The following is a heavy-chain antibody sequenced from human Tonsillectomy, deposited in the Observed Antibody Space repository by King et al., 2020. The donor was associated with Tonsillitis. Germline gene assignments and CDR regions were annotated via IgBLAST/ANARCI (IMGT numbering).Heavy chain of an antibody. CDR3: ARYFGSYELDP. CDR1: GGSFSGYY. D-gene: IGHD2-21*01. Sequence: VQLQQWGAGLLKPSETLSLTCAVYGGSFSGYYWSWIRQPPGKGLVWIGESNHRGSTHYNPSLKSRCTISGHTTKNQFSPKLSSVTAADTAVYYCARYFGSYELDPWGQGTLVTVSS. CDR2: SNHRGST. V-gene: IGHV4-34*01. J-gene: IGHJ5*02.